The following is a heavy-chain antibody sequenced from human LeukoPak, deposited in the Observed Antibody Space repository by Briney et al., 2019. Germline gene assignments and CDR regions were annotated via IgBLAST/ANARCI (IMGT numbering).Heavy chain of an antibody. CDR2: ICGRGGST. J-gene: IGHJ2*01. V-gene: IGHV3-23*01. CDR1: GGSFSSYA. CDR3: AKDGRRTPTAQYYHFWSGYYPDWYFDL. Sequence: PGGSLRLSCADSGGSFSSYALSSGREALRKRREWVSEICGRGGSTYSTDSLKGRFTISRDHSKHTLYLQMNSLRAEDTAVYYCAKDGRRTPTAQYYHFWSGYYPDWYFDLWGRGTLVTVSS. D-gene: IGHD3-3*01.